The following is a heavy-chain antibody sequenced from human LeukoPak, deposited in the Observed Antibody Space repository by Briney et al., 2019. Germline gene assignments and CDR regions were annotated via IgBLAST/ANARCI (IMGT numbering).Heavy chain of an antibody. J-gene: IGHJ4*02. V-gene: IGHV4-39*07. CDR1: GGSISSSSYY. CDR3: ARGRTVTQRIRRGLFDY. Sequence: SETLSLTCTVSGGSISSSSYYWGWIRQPPGKGLEWIGSIHYSGSTNYNPSLKSRVTISVDTSKNQFSLKLSSVTAADTAVYYCARGRTVTQRIRRGLFDYWGQGTLVTVSS. CDR2: IHYSGST. D-gene: IGHD4-17*01.